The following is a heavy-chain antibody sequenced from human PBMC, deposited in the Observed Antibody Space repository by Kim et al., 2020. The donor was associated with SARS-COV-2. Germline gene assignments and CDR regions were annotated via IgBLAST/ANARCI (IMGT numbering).Heavy chain of an antibody. D-gene: IGHD2-2*01. CDR1: GFTFSSYS. J-gene: IGHJ6*02. V-gene: IGHV3-21*01. CDR2: ISSSSSYI. CDR3: ARDVGDIVVVPAAIPDYYYYGMDV. Sequence: GGSLRLSCAASGFTFSSYSMNWVRQAPGKGLEWVSSISSSSSYIYYADSVKGRFTISRDNAKNSLYLQMNSLRAEDTAVYYCARDVGDIVVVPAAIPDYYYYGMDVWGQGTTVTVSS.